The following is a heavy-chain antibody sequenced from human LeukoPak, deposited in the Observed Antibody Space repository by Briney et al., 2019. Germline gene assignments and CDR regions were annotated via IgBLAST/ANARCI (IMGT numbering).Heavy chain of an antibody. CDR3: ARGIRDFWSGSSFDP. CDR2: INHSGST. J-gene: IGHJ5*02. CDR1: GGSFSGYY. Sequence: SETLSLTCAVYGGSFSGYYWSWIRQPPGKGLEWLGEINHSGSTNYNPSLKSRVTISVDTSKNQFSLKLSSVTAADTAVYYCARGIRDFWSGSSFDPWGQGTLVTVSS. V-gene: IGHV4-34*01. D-gene: IGHD3-3*01.